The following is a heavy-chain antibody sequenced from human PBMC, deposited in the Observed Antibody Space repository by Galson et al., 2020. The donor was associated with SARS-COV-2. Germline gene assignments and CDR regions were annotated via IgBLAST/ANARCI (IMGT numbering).Heavy chain of an antibody. CDR2: ISYDGSNK. CDR1: GFTFSSYG. D-gene: IGHD4-17*01. J-gene: IGHJ4*02. V-gene: IGHV3-30*18. CDR3: AKDAPSDYGDYGPFDD. Sequence: GESLKISCAASGFTFSSYGMHWVRQAPGKGLEWVAVISYDGSNKYYADSVKGRFTISRDNSKNTLYLQMNSLRAEDTAVYYCAKDAPSDYGDYGPFDDWGQGTLVTVSS.